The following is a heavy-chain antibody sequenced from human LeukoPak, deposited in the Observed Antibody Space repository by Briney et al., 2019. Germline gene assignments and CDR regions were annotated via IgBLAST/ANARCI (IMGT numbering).Heavy chain of an antibody. CDR2: ISGSGGST. J-gene: IGHJ6*02. CDR3: AKDDYSKGYYYYGMDV. Sequence: PGGSLRLSCAASGFTFSSYAMSWVRQAPGKGLEWVSAISGSGGSTYYADSVKGRFTISRDNSKNTLYLQMNSLRAEDTAVYYCAKDDYSKGYYYYGMDVWGQGTTVTVPS. CDR1: GFTFSSYA. V-gene: IGHV3-23*01. D-gene: IGHD4-11*01.